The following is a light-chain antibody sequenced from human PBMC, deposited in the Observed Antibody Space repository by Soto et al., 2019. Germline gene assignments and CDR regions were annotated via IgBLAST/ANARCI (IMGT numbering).Light chain of an antibody. Sequence: QSALAQPRSVSGSPGQSVTISCSGTSSDLGGYNYVSWYQHHPGKAPKLMIYDVTLRPSGVPDRFSGSKSGNTASLTISGLQAEDEADYYCCSYAGSFTWVFGGGTK. CDR2: DVT. J-gene: IGLJ3*02. CDR3: CSYAGSFTWV. V-gene: IGLV2-11*01. CDR1: SSDLGGYNY.